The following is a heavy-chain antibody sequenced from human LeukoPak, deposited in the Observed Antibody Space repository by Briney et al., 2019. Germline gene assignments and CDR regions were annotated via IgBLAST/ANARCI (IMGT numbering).Heavy chain of an antibody. Sequence: SETLSLTCTVSGGSISSSSYYWGWIRQPPGKGLEWIGSIYYSGSTYYNPSLKSRVTISVDTSKNQFSLRLSSVTAADTAVCYCARGLRYSGYQDYLDVWGKGTTVTVSS. J-gene: IGHJ6*03. D-gene: IGHD5-12*01. CDR2: IYYSGST. CDR3: ARGLRYSGYQDYLDV. V-gene: IGHV4-39*07. CDR1: GGSISSSSYY.